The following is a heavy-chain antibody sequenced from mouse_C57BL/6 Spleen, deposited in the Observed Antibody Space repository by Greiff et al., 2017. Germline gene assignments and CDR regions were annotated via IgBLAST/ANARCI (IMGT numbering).Heavy chain of an antibody. CDR3: ARDAREFAMDY. J-gene: IGHJ4*01. CDR1: GFTFSDFY. V-gene: IGHV7-1*01. CDR2: SRNKANDYTT. Sequence: EVMLVESGGGLVQSGRSLRLSCATSGFTFSDFYMEWVRQAPGKGLEWIAASRNKANDYTTEYSASVKGRFIVSRDTSQSILYLQMNALRAEDTAIYYCARDAREFAMDYWGQGTSVTVSS.